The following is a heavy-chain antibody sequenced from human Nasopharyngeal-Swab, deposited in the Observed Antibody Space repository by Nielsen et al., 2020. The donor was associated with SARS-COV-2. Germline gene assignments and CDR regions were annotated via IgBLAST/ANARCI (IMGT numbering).Heavy chain of an antibody. D-gene: IGHD2-15*01. CDR2: ISSRGTTI. Sequence: GGSLRLSCAASGFTFSSYEMNWVRQAPGKGLEWVSYISSRGTTIYYADSVKGRFTISRDNAKNSLYLQMNNLRAEDTAVYYCARGYCSSGSCYAKHYGMDVWGQGTTVTVSS. V-gene: IGHV3-48*03. CDR1: GFTFSSYE. J-gene: IGHJ6*02. CDR3: ARGYCSSGSCYAKHYGMDV.